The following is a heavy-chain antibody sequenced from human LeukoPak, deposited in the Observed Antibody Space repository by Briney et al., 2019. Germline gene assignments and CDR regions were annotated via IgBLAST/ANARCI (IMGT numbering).Heavy chain of an antibody. CDR2: IDPSDSYT. CDR3: ARRMGYCSGGSCLNWFDP. Sequence: GESLKISCKGSGYSLTSYWISWVRQMPGKGLEWMGRIDPSDSYTNYSPSFQGHVTISADKSISTAYLQWSSLKASDTAMYYCARRMGYCSGGSCLNWFDPWGQGTLVTVSS. V-gene: IGHV5-10-1*01. CDR1: GYSLTSYW. D-gene: IGHD2-15*01. J-gene: IGHJ5*02.